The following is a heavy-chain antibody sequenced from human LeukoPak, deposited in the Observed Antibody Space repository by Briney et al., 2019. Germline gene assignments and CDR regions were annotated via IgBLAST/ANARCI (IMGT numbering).Heavy chain of an antibody. J-gene: IGHJ6*03. V-gene: IGHV4-59*01. D-gene: IGHD5-18*01. CDR3: ARVGYSYGYDYYYYMDV. Sequence: SETLSLTCTVSGGSISSYYWSWIRQPPGKGLEWIGYIYYSGSTNYNPSLKSRVTISVDTSKNQFSLKLSSVTAADTAVCYCARVGYSYGYDYYYYMDVWGKGTTVTVSS. CDR1: GGSISSYY. CDR2: IYYSGST.